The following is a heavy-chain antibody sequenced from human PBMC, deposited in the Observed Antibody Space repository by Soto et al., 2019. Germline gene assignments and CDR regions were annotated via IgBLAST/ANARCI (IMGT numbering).Heavy chain of an antibody. CDR3: ARVQWELLSYFDY. Sequence: SETLSLTCTVSGGSISSSNYYWAWIRQSPGKGLEWVATLYYSGSTYSNPSLKSRVTISVDTSKNQFSLKLSSVTAADTAVYYCARVQWELLSYFDYWGLGTLVTVS. CDR1: GGSISSSNYY. CDR2: LYYSGST. J-gene: IGHJ4*02. V-gene: IGHV4-39*01. D-gene: IGHD1-26*01.